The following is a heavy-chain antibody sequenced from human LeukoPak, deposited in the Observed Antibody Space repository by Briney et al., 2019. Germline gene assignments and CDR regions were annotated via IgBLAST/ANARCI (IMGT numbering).Heavy chain of an antibody. CDR3: ARDLGDSTTRVPN. CDR1: GGSISSSNW. CDR2: IYHSGST. Sequence: SETLSLTCAVSGGSISSSNWWSWVRQPPGKGLEWIGEIYHSGSTNYNPSLKSRVTISVDKSKNQFSLKLSSVTAADTAVYYCARDLGDSTTRVPNWGQGTLVTVSS. J-gene: IGHJ4*02. D-gene: IGHD3-16*01. V-gene: IGHV4-4*02.